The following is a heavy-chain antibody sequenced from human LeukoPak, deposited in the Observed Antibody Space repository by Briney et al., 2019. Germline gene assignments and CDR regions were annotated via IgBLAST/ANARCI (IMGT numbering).Heavy chain of an antibody. CDR2: INPNIVGT. J-gene: IGHJ4*02. Sequence: ASVKVSCKASGYTFTVYYIHWVRQAPRQRVEWMGWINPNIVGTNNAQKFQGRVTMTRDTSISTAYMELSRLTSDDTAVYYCARDAIVRDYSNSDYWGQGTLVTVSS. V-gene: IGHV1-2*02. D-gene: IGHD4-11*01. CDR1: GYTFTVYY. CDR3: ARDAIVRDYSNSDY.